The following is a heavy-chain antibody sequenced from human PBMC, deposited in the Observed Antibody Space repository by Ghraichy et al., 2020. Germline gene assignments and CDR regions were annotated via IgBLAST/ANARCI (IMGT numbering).Heavy chain of an antibody. CDR2: ISGSGGST. Sequence: GRSLRLSCVASGFTFDNNAMTWVRQAPGKGLEWLSSISGSGGSTCYADSVKGRFTISRDNSKNTLYLQLSSLRVEDTAIYYCAKNSDLDYWGQGTLVTVSS. D-gene: IGHD1/OR15-1a*01. CDR1: GFTFDNNA. CDR3: AKNSDLDY. J-gene: IGHJ4*02. V-gene: IGHV3-23*01.